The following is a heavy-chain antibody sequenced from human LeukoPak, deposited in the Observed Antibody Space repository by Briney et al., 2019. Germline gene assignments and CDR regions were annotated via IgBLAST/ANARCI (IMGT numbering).Heavy chain of an antibody. Sequence: GGSLRLSCAASGFTFSSYAMHWVRQAPGKGLEWVAVISYDGSNKYYADSVKGRFTISIDNSKNTLYLQMNSLRAEDTAVYYCARGIYVFDYWGQGTLVTVSS. J-gene: IGHJ4*02. CDR1: GFTFSSYA. CDR2: ISYDGSNK. D-gene: IGHD2/OR15-2a*01. V-gene: IGHV3-30*04. CDR3: ARGIYVFDY.